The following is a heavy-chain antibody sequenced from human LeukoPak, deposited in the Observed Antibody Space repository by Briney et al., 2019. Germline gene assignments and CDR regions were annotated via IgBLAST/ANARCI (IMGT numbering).Heavy chain of an antibody. CDR2: MSHSGSA. CDR3: ARRYCSSTNCSPFDY. Sequence: PSETLSLTCTVSGGSIISGGHYWDWIRQPAGKGLEWIGYMSHSGSAGYNPSLKSRVTISVDRSRNQFSLKLSSVTAADSAMYYCARRYCSSTNCSPFDYWGQGTLVTVSS. D-gene: IGHD2-2*01. V-gene: IGHV4-30-2*01. CDR1: GGSIISGGHY. J-gene: IGHJ4*02.